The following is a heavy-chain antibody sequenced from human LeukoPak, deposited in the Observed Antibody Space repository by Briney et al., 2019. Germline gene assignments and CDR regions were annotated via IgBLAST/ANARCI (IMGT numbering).Heavy chain of an antibody. CDR1: GFSFSGYG. D-gene: IGHD3-22*01. CDR3: AKAPLSRGDSSGYYSPTMIDY. CDR2: ISSTSSYI. V-gene: IGHV3-21*04. Sequence: GGSLRLSCAASGFSFSGYGMHWVRQAPGKGLEWVSSISSTSSYIYYADSVKGRFTISRDNSKNTLYLQMNSLRAEDTAVYYCAKAPLSRGDSSGYYSPTMIDYWGQGTLVTVSS. J-gene: IGHJ4*02.